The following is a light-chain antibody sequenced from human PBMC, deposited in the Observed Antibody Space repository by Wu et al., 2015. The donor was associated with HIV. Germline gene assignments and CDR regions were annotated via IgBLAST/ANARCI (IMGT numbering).Light chain of an antibody. V-gene: IGKV3-15*01. CDR1: QSVSSN. CDR3: QQYNNWPLWT. J-gene: IGKJ1*01. CDR2: GAS. Sequence: EIVMTQSPATMSVSPGERATLSCRASQSVSSNLAWYQQKPGQAPRLLIYGASTRATDIPARFSGSGSGTEFTLTISSMQSEDFAVYYCQQYNNWPLWTFGKGPRWKSN.